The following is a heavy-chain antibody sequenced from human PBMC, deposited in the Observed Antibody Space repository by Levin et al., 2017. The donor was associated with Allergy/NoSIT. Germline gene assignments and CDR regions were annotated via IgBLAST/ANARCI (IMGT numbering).Heavy chain of an antibody. J-gene: IGHJ3*02. CDR1: GFTFSSYS. D-gene: IGHD2-15*01. CDR2: ISSSSSYI. CDR3: ARSYGSGDAFDI. V-gene: IGHV3-21*01. Sequence: GESLKISCAASGFTFSSYSMNWVRQAPGKGLEWVSSISSSSSYIYYADSVKGRFTISRDNAKNSLYLQMNSLRAEDTAVYYCARSYGSGDAFDIWGQGTMVTVSS.